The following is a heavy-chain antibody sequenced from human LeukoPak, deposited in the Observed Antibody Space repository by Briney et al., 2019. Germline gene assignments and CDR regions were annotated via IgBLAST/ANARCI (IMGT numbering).Heavy chain of an antibody. Sequence: GESLKISCKGSGYSFTSYWISWARQMPGKGLEWMGRIDPSDSYTNYSPSFQGHVTISADKSISTAYLQWSSLKASDTAMYYCATLTYGSGSYTYFQHWGQGTLVTVSS. J-gene: IGHJ1*01. CDR2: IDPSDSYT. CDR3: ATLTYGSGSYTYFQH. V-gene: IGHV5-10-1*01. CDR1: GYSFTSYW. D-gene: IGHD3-10*01.